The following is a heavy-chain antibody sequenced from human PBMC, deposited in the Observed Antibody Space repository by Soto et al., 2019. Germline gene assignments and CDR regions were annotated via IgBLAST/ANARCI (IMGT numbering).Heavy chain of an antibody. Sequence: SETLSLTCTVSGGSISTYYWSWIRQPPGKGLEWIAYIYYSGSTNYTPSLKSRVTISVDTSKNQFSLKLSSVTAADTAVYYCARAGNAFDIWGQGTMVTVSS. J-gene: IGHJ3*02. CDR1: GGSISTYY. CDR3: ARAGNAFDI. D-gene: IGHD4-4*01. CDR2: IYYSGST. V-gene: IGHV4-59*01.